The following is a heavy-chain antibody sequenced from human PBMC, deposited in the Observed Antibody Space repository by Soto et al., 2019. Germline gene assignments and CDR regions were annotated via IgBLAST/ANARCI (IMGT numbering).Heavy chain of an antibody. J-gene: IGHJ4*02. CDR2: ISSSSSYI. D-gene: IGHD2-15*01. CDR1: GFTFSSYS. CDR3: ARMDCSGGSCYYIFDY. Sequence: EVQLVESGGGLVQPGGSLRLSCAASGFTFSSYSMNWVRQAPGKGLEWVSYISSSSSYIYYADSVKGRFTISRDNAKNSLYLQMNSLRAEDTAVYYCARMDCSGGSCYYIFDYWGQGTLVTVSS. V-gene: IGHV3-21*05.